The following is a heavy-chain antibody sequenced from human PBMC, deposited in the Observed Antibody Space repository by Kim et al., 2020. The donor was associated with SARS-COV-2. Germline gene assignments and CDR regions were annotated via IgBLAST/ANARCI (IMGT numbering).Heavy chain of an antibody. V-gene: IGHV1-69*13. CDR1: GGTFSSYA. D-gene: IGHD3-16*01. Sequence: SVKVSCKASGGTFSSYAISWVRQAPGQGLEWMGGIIPIFGTANYAQKFQGRVTITADESTSTAYMELSSLRSEDTAVYYCASRGGDLITFGGVKGYYGMDVWGQGTTVTVSS. J-gene: IGHJ6*02. CDR2: IIPIFGTA. CDR3: ASRGGDLITFGGVKGYYGMDV.